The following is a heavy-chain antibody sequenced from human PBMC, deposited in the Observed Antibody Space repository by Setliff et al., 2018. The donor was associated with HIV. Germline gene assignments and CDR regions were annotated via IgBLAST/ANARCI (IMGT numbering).Heavy chain of an antibody. CDR1: GGSISSGSHY. J-gene: IGHJ6*03. CDR3: ARDKGGTYDGMYYYYYMDA. CDR2: IYSSGST. Sequence: KASETLSLTCTVSGGSISSGSHYWNWVRQSAGKGLEWIGRIYSSGSTNYNPSLNSRVSISVDTSKNQFSLKLNSVAAADTAVYFCARDKGGTYDGMYYYYYMDAWGKGTTVTVSS. D-gene: IGHD1-26*01. V-gene: IGHV4-61*02.